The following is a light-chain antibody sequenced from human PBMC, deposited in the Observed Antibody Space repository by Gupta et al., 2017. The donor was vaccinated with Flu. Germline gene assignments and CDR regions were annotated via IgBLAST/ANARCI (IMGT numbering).Light chain of an antibody. CDR2: DDS. J-gene: IGLJ2*01. V-gene: IGLV3-21*02. Sequence: SFVLTQPPSVSVAPGQTATITCGGNKIGSKRVHWYQQRPGQAPVLVVYDDSDRPSGIPERFSGSNSGNTATLTITRVEAGDEADYFYQVWDTNSDRVVFGGGTRLTVL. CDR3: QVWDTNSDRVV. CDR1: KIGSKR.